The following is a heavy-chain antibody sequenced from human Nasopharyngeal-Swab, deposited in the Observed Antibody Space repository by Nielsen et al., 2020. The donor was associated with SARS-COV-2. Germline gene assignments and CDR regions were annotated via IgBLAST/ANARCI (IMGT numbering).Heavy chain of an antibody. J-gene: IGHJ5*02. Sequence: WIRQPPGKALEWLATIFSNDEKSYSTSLKSRLTISKDTSKSQVVLTMTNMDPVDTATYYCAHSERIQLWWRSSSPNWWFDPWGQGTLVTVSS. V-gene: IGHV2-26*01. D-gene: IGHD5-18*01. CDR2: IFSNDEK. CDR3: AHSERIQLWWRSSSPNWWFDP.